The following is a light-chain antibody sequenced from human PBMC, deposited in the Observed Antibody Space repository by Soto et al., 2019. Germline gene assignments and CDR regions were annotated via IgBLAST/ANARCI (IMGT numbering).Light chain of an antibody. CDR2: AAS. CDR3: QQSYSSLHRT. J-gene: IGKJ1*01. Sequence: DIQMTHSPSSLSASVGYRVNISCRSSQSISRYLNWYQQKPGKVPKLLIYAASSLQSGVPSRFSGSGSGTDFTLTISSLQPEDSATYYCQQSYSSLHRTFGQGTKVDI. CDR1: QSISRY. V-gene: IGKV1-39*01.